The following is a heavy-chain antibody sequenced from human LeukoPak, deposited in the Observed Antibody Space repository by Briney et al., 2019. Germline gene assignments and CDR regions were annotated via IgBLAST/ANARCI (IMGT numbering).Heavy chain of an antibody. CDR2: IYWDDDK. J-gene: IGHJ5*02. D-gene: IGHD3-10*01. CDR1: GFSLSTMAMA. Sequence: SGPTLVKPTQTLTLTCNFSGFSLSTMAMAVGWIRQPPGKALEWLALIYWDDDKRYNPSLKSRLTITKATSKNQVVLTMTNMEPLDTATYYGPHRLSNPYYYNGLGSTFNPWGPGTRVTVSS. V-gene: IGHV2-5*02. CDR3: PHRLSNPYYYNGLGSTFNP.